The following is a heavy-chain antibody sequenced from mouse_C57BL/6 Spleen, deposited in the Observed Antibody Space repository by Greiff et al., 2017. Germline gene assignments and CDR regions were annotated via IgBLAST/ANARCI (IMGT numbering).Heavy chain of an antibody. CDR3: TRDYYSNPFAY. J-gene: IGHJ3*01. CDR1: GFTFSSYA. Sequence: EVQGVESGEGLVKPGGSLKLSCAASGFTFSSYAMSWVRQTPEKRLEWVAYISSGGDYIYYADTVKGRFTISRDNARNTLYLQMSSLKSEDTAMYYCTRDYYSNPFAYWGQGTLVTVSA. V-gene: IGHV5-9-1*02. CDR2: ISSGGDYI. D-gene: IGHD2-5*01.